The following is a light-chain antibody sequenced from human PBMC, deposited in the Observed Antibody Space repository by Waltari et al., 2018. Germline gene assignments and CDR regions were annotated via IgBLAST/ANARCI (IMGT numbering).Light chain of an antibody. J-gene: IGLJ3*02. CDR1: CSSIGGNG. V-gene: IGLV1-44*01. Sequence: QSVLSPPPSASGTPVQGPPIACSASCSSIGGNGLLWYQQLPGTAPKLLIHPNAQRPSGVPDRFSASKSGTSASLAISGLQSEDEAQYFCAAWDDALNGRVFGGGTKVTGL. CDR2: PNA. CDR3: AAWDDALNGRV.